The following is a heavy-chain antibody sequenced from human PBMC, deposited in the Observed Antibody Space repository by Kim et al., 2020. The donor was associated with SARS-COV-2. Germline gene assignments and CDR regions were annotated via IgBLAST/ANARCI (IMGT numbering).Heavy chain of an antibody. CDR3: ATIGGVITVGYYYGMDV. CDR2: ISGSGGST. D-gene: IGHD3-3*01. V-gene: IGHV3-23*01. CDR1: GFTFSSYA. Sequence: GGSLRLSCAASGFTFSSYAMSWVRQAPGKGLEWVSAISGSGGSTYYADSVKGRFTISRDNSKNTLYLQMNSLRAEDTAVYYCATIGGVITVGYYYGMDVWGQGTTVTVSS. J-gene: IGHJ6*02.